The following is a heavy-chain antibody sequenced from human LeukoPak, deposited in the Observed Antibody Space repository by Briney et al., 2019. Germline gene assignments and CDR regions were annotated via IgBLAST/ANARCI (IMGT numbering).Heavy chain of an antibody. CDR3: ARSRYDDY. CDR2: IKEDGSEK. J-gene: IGHJ4*02. CDR1: GFTFSSYW. V-gene: IGHV3-7*01. Sequence: VGSLRLSCAASGFTFSSYWMNWVRQAPGKGLEWVANIKEDGSEKNYVDSVKGRFTISRDNAKNSLYLQMDGLRVEDTAVYYCARSRYDDYWGQGTLVTVSS. D-gene: IGHD2-15*01.